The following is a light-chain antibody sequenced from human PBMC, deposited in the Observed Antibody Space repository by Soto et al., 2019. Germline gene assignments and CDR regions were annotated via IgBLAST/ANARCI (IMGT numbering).Light chain of an antibody. CDR1: SSDVGDYNY. J-gene: IGLJ2*01. V-gene: IGLV2-8*01. CDR3: SSYAGSNNFV. CDR2: EVS. Sequence: QSALTQPPSASGSPGQSVTISCTGTSSDVGDYNYVSWYQQHPGKAPKLMIYEVSKRPSGVPDRFSGSKSGNTASLTVSGLQAEDEAVYYCSSYAGSNNFVLGGGTKLTVL.